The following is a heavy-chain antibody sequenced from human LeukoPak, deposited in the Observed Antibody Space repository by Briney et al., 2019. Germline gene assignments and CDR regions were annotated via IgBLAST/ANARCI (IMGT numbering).Heavy chain of an antibody. CDR2: FDPEDGET. V-gene: IGHV1-24*01. Sequence: ASVKVSCKVSGYTLTELSMHWVRQAPGKGLEWMGGFDPEDGETIYAQKFQGRVTMTEDTSTDTAYMELRNLRSQDTAVYYCAADQGLAVAGDAFDLWGQGTLVTVSS. J-gene: IGHJ3*01. D-gene: IGHD6-19*01. CDR1: GYTLTELS. CDR3: AADQGLAVAGDAFDL.